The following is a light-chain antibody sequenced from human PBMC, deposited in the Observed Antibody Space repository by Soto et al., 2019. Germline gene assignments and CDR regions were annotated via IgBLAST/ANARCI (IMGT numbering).Light chain of an antibody. V-gene: IGKV3-15*01. CDR1: QSVSSN. J-gene: IGKJ5*01. CDR2: GAS. Sequence: EIVMTQSPATLSVSPGERATLSCRASQSVSSNLAWYQQKPGQAPRLLIYGASTRATGIPDRFSGSGSGTGFTLTISRLEPEDFAVYYCQQYGSSITFGQGTRLEI. CDR3: QQYGSSIT.